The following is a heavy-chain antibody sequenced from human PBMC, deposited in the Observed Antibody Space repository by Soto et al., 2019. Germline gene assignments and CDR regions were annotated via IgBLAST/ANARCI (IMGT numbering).Heavy chain of an antibody. CDR2: MNQDGSQT. V-gene: IGHV3-7*01. J-gene: IGHJ4*02. D-gene: IGHD5-12*01. CDR3: VSWGDIVVSND. Sequence: EIQLVESGGGLVQPGGSLRVSCAASGFTFSANWMSWLRQAPGKGLEWVAHMNQDGSQTLYVDSVKGRFTISRDNAKSSLYLQMNSPRADDTAVYYCVSWGDIVVSNDWGQGILVTVSS. CDR1: GFTFSANW.